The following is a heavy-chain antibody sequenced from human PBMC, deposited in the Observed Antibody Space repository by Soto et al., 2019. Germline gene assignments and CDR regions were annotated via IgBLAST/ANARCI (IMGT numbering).Heavy chain of an antibody. CDR1: GGSISSSNW. D-gene: IGHD3-3*01. CDR2: IYHSGST. CDR3: ARDSDTMDGSFDY. Sequence: QGQLHESGPGLVKPSGTLSLTCAVSGGSISSSNWWSWVRQPPGKGLEWIGEIYHSGSTNYNPSLKRRVTISVDKSKNQFSRKLSSVTAADTAVYYCARDSDTMDGSFDYWGQGTLVTVSS. J-gene: IGHJ4*02. V-gene: IGHV4-4*02.